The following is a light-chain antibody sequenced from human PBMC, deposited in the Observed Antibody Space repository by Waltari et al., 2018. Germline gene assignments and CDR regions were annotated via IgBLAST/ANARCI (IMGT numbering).Light chain of an antibody. Sequence: QSALTQPASVSGSPGQSITISCTGTSSDVGSYNLVSWYQQHPGKAPKLMIYEVSKRPSGGSNRFSGSKSGNTASRTSSGRQAEDEADEDGGSYAGSSTCYGFGTGTKGTVL. CDR3: GSYAGSSTCYG. CDR1: SSDVGSYNL. V-gene: IGLV2-23*02. J-gene: IGLJ1*01. CDR2: EVS.